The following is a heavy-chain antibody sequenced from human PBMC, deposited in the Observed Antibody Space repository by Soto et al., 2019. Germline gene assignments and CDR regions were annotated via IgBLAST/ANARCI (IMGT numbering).Heavy chain of an antibody. D-gene: IGHD5-12*01. CDR2: IYYSGST. Sequence: QVQLQESGPGLVKPSETLSLTCTVSGGSISSYYRSWIRQPPGKGLEWIGYIYYSGSTNYNPSLKSRVTISVDTSKNQFSLKLSSVTAADTAVYYCARWLRPYYFDYWGHVTLVTVSS. V-gene: IGHV4-59*01. CDR1: GGSISSYY. J-gene: IGHJ4*01. CDR3: ARWLRPYYFDY.